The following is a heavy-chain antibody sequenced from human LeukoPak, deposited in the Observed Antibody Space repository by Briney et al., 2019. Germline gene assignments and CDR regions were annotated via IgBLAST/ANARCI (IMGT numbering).Heavy chain of an antibody. CDR2: ISGSGGST. D-gene: IGHD1-26*01. CDR3: AKDSSGSYVYYFDY. J-gene: IGHJ4*02. CDR1: GFTFSSYA. Sequence: GGSLRLSCAASGFTFSSYAMSWVRQAPGNGLEWVSAISGSGGSTYYADSVKGRFTISRDNSKNTLYLQMNSLRAEDTAVYYCAKDSSGSYVYYFDYWGQGTLVTVSS. V-gene: IGHV3-23*01.